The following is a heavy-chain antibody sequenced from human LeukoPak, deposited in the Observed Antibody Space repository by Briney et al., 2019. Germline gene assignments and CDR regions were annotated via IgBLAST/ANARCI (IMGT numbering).Heavy chain of an antibody. Sequence: GGSLRLSCAASGFTFSSYWMHWVRQAPGKGLVWVSRINSDGSSTSYADSVKGRFTISRDNAKNTLYLQMNSLRAEDTAVYYCARVRADYDFWSGYLQEFDYWGQGTLVTVSS. CDR2: INSDGSST. J-gene: IGHJ4*02. V-gene: IGHV3-74*01. CDR1: GFTFSSYW. D-gene: IGHD3-3*01. CDR3: ARVRADYDFWSGYLQEFDY.